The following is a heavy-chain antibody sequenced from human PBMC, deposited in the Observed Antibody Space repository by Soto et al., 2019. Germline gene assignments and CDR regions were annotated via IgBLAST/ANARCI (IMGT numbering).Heavy chain of an antibody. V-gene: IGHV4-59*01. Sequence: SETLSLTXTVSGGSISSYYWSWIRQPPGKGLEWIGYIYYSGSTNYNPSLKSRVTISVDTSKNQFSLKLSSVTAADTAVYYCARRYGASFDYWGQGILVTVSS. D-gene: IGHD4-17*01. CDR1: GGSISSYY. J-gene: IGHJ4*02. CDR2: IYYSGST. CDR3: ARRYGASFDY.